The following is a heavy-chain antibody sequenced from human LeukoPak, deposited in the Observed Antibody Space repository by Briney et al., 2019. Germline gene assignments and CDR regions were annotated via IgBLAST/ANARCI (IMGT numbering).Heavy chain of an antibody. CDR1: GYTFTGYY. CDR2: ISPNSGGT. CDR3: ARGYGYKTGQYYFDY. Sequence: ASVKVSCKASGYTFTGYYIHWVRQAPGQGLEWMGWISPNSGGTHYAQKFQGRVTMTTDTSTSTAYMELRSLRSDDTAVYYCARGYGYKTGQYYFDYWGQGTLVTVSS. D-gene: IGHD5-24*01. V-gene: IGHV1-2*02. J-gene: IGHJ4*02.